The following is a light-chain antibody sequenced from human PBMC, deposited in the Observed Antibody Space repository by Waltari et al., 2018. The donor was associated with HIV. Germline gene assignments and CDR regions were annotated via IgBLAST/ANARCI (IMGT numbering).Light chain of an antibody. CDR3: QQYYSISSVT. CDR1: QSVLYTSNNKNY. CDR2: WVS. V-gene: IGKV4-1*01. J-gene: IGKJ2*01. Sequence: DIVMTQSPDSLVVSLGERATINCKSSQSVLYTSNNKNYLAWFQQKPGQPPKLLIYWVSTRESGVPDRFTGSGSGTDFTLTISSLQAEDVAVYYCQQYYSISSVTFGQGTKLEIK.